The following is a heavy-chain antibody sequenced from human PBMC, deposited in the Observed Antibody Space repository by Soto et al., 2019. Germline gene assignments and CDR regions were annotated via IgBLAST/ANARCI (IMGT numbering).Heavy chain of an antibody. Sequence: QVQLVQSGAEVKKPGASVKVSCKASGYTFTSYGSSWVRQAPGQGLEWMGWISAYNGNTNYAQKLQGRVTMTTDTPTSTAYMELRGLRSHGTAVYSCASGGRHDSSDYYPPFSGMDVWGQGTTVTVSS. CDR2: ISAYNGNT. D-gene: IGHD3-22*01. J-gene: IGHJ6*02. CDR3: ASGGRHDSSDYYPPFSGMDV. CDR1: GYTFTSYG. V-gene: IGHV1-18*01.